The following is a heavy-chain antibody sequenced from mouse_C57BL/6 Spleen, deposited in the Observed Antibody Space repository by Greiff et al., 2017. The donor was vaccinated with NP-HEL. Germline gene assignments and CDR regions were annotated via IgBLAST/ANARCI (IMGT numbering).Heavy chain of an antibody. D-gene: IGHD2-1*01. CDR2: IDPSDSET. CDR1: GYTFTSYW. V-gene: IGHV1-52*01. CDR3: SRGEDYGNPAWFAY. Sequence: QVQLQQPGAELVRPGSSVKLSCKASGYTFTSYWMHWVKQRPIQGLDWIGNIDPSDSETHYNQKFKDKATLTVDKSSSTAYMQLSSLPSADSAVYYWSRGEDYGNPAWFAYWGRGTLVTVS. J-gene: IGHJ3*01.